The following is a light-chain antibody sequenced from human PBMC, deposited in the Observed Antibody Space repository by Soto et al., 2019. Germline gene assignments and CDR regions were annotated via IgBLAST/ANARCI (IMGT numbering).Light chain of an antibody. Sequence: EIVLTQSPGTLSLSPGERATLSCRASQSVSSNKLAWYQQKPGQAPRLLIYGASNRATGIPDRFSGSGSGTDVTLTISRLEPEDFAVYYCQQYGGSPEVTFGGGTEVEIK. CDR2: GAS. J-gene: IGKJ4*01. V-gene: IGKV3-20*01. CDR3: QQYGGSPEVT. CDR1: QSVSSNK.